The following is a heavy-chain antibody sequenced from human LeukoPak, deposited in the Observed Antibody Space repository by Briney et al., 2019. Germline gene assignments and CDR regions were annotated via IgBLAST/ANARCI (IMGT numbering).Heavy chain of an antibody. J-gene: IGHJ5*02. V-gene: IGHV4-59*01. D-gene: IGHD2-2*01. CDR1: DGSISSYY. Sequence: SETLSLTCTVSDGSISSYYWSWIRQPPGKGLEWIGYIYYSGSTNYNPSLKSRVTISVDTSKNQFSLRLSSVTAADTAVYYCAREGSTSRFDPWGQGTLVTVSS. CDR2: IYYSGST. CDR3: AREGSTSRFDP.